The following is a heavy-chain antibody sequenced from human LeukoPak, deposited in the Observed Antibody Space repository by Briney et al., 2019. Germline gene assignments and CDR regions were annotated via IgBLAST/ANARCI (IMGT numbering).Heavy chain of an antibody. D-gene: IGHD1-26*01. CDR3: SRESGAFCPFGY. Sequence: SETLSLTCAVSGGSFSGYYWRWFGQPPGKGLEWIGEINHSGSTNYNPSLKSRVTISVDTSKNQFSLKLSSVTAADTAIYYCSRESGAFCPFGYWGQGTLVIVPS. CDR2: INHSGST. V-gene: IGHV4-34*01. CDR1: GGSFSGYY. J-gene: IGHJ4*02.